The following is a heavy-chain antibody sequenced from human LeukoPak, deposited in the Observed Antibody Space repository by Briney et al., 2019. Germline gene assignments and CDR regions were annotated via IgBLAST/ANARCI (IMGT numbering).Heavy chain of an antibody. Sequence: SETLSLTCTVSGDSISGYYWKWIRQPPGKGLEWIGYIYHTGSTNYSPSLNSRVTISIDTSKNQFSLELSSVTAADTAVYYCARGSRTIFGLIMTDSWGQGTLVTVSS. CDR3: ARGSRTIFGLIMTDS. V-gene: IGHV4-59*01. J-gene: IGHJ4*02. CDR1: GDSISGYY. D-gene: IGHD3/OR15-3a*01. CDR2: IYHTGST.